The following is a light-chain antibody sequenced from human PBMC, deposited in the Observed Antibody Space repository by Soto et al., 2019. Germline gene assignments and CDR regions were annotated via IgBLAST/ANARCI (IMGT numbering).Light chain of an antibody. V-gene: IGKV1-6*02. Sequence: AFQRAECPSSLSASVGDRVTITCRASQGIGNDVGWYQQKPGKAPKLLLYGTTTLQSGVPSRFSGTRSGTDFTLTISSLQPEDFATYYCLQDHNYPLTFGGGTKVEIK. CDR2: GTT. CDR3: LQDHNYPLT. CDR1: QGIGND. J-gene: IGKJ4*01.